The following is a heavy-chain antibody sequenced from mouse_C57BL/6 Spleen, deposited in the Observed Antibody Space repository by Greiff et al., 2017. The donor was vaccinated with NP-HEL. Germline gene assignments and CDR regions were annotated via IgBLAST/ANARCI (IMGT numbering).Heavy chain of an antibody. V-gene: IGHV1-15*01. CDR3: TRRGSRVDY. CDR2: IDPETGGT. CDR1: GYTFTDYE. D-gene: IGHD1-1*01. Sequence: QVQLQQSGAELVRPGASVTLSCKASGYTFTDYEMHWVKQTPVHGLEWIGAIDPETGGTAYNQKFKGKAILTADKSSSTAYMELRSLTSEDSAVYYCTRRGSRVDYWGQGTTLTVSS. J-gene: IGHJ2*01.